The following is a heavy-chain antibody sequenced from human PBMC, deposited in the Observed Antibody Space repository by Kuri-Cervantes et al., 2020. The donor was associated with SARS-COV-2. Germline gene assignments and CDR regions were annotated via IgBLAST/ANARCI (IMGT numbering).Heavy chain of an antibody. J-gene: IGHJ4*02. CDR3: ARVYCSGGSCYSLDY. V-gene: IGHV1-18*01. CDR1: GGTFSSYG. CDR2: ISAYNGNT. D-gene: IGHD2-15*01. Sequence: ASVKVSCKASGGTFSSYGISRVRQAPGQGLEWMGWISAYNGNTNYAQKLQGRVTMTTDTSTSTAYMELRSLRSDDTAVYYCARVYCSGGSCYSLDYWGQGTLVTVSS.